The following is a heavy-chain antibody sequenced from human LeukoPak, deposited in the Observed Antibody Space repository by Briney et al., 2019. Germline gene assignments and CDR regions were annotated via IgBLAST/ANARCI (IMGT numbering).Heavy chain of an antibody. J-gene: IGHJ4*02. CDR1: GGTFSSYA. CDR2: IIPIFGTA. CDR3: ARLASGSYAKDY. D-gene: IGHD1-26*01. V-gene: IGHV1-69*05. Sequence: SVKVSCKASGGTFSSYAISLVRQAPGQGLEWMGGIIPIFGTANYAQKFQGRVTITTDESTSTAYMELSSLRSEDTAEYYCARLASGSYAKDYWGQGTLVTVSS.